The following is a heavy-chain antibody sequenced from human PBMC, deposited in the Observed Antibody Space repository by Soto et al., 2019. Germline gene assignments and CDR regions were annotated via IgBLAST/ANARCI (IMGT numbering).Heavy chain of an antibody. J-gene: IGHJ5*02. Sequence: GGSLRLSCAASGFPFDDYGMSWVRQAPGKGLEWVSGINCSGGSTYYADSVKGRFTISRDNSKNTLYLQMNSLRAEDTAVYYCAKGSSGGDRALEWFDPWGQGTLVTVSS. CDR1: GFPFDDYG. CDR2: INCSGGST. V-gene: IGHV3-20*04. D-gene: IGHD4-17*01. CDR3: AKGSSGGDRALEWFDP.